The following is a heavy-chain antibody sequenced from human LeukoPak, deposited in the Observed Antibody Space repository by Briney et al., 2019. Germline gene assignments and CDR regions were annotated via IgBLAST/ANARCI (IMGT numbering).Heavy chain of an antibody. Sequence: ASVKVSCKASGYTFTGYYMHWVRQAPGQGLEWMGWINPNSGGTNYAQKFQGRVTMTRDTSISTAYMELGRLRSDDTAVYYCARAVAVAVPGPDYWGQGTLVTVSS. J-gene: IGHJ4*02. CDR2: INPNSGGT. CDR3: ARAVAVAVPGPDY. CDR1: GYTFTGYY. V-gene: IGHV1-2*02. D-gene: IGHD6-19*01.